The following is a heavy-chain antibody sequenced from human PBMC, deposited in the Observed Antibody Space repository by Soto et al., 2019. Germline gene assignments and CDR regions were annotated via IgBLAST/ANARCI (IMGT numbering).Heavy chain of an antibody. CDR2: ISSSSSYT. J-gene: IGHJ4*02. V-gene: IGHV3-11*06. D-gene: IGHD2-15*01. CDR3: ARGNCSGGSCKALIDY. Sequence: PGGSLRLSCAASGFTFSDYYMSWIRQAPGKGLEWVSYISSSSSYTNYADSVKGRFTISRDNAKNSLYLQMNSLRAEDTAVYYCARGNCSGGSCKALIDYWGQGTLVTVSS. CDR1: GFTFSDYY.